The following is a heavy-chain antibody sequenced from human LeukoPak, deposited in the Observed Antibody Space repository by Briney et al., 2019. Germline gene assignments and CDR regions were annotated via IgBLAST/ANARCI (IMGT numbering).Heavy chain of an antibody. CDR2: ISAYNGNT. D-gene: IGHD3-16*02. CDR3: ARGGRAITFGGVIALAFDY. CDR1: GYTFTSYG. J-gene: IGHJ4*02. Sequence: ASVKVSCKASGYTFTSYGISWVRQAPGQGLEWMRWISAYNGNTNYAQKLQGRVTMTTDTSTSTAYMELRSLRSDDTAVYYCARGGRAITFGGVIALAFDYWGQGTLVTVSS. V-gene: IGHV1-18*01.